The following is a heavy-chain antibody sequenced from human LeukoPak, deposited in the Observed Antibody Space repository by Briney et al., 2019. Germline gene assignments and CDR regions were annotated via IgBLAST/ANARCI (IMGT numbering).Heavy chain of an antibody. V-gene: IGHV1-2*02. Sequence: ASVKVSCKASGYTFTGYYMHWVRQAPGQGLEWMGWINPNSGGTNYAQKFQGRVTMTRDTSISTAYMELSRLRSDDTAVYYCARDGSIAAPTDAFDIWGQGTMVTVSS. CDR3: ARDGSIAAPTDAFDI. D-gene: IGHD6-6*01. CDR1: GYTFTGYY. J-gene: IGHJ3*02. CDR2: INPNSGGT.